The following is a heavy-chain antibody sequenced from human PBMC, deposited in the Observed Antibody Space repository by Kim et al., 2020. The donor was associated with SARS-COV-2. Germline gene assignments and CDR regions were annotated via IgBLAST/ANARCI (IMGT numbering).Heavy chain of an antibody. CDR1: GGTFSSYA. V-gene: IGHV1-69*13. CDR3: ASTGNGYSGYPGYYGMDV. Sequence: SVKVSCKASGGTFSSYAISWVRQAPGQGLEWMGGIIPIFGTANYAQKFQGRVTITADESTSTAYMELSSLRSEDTAVYYCASTGNGYSGYPGYYGMDVWGQGTTVTVSS. J-gene: IGHJ6*02. D-gene: IGHD5-12*01. CDR2: IIPIFGTA.